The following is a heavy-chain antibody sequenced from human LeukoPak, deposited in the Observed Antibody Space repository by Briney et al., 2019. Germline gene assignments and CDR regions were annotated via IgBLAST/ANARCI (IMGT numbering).Heavy chain of an antibody. V-gene: IGHV3-23*01. CDR1: GFTFSSYA. CDR2: ISGSGGST. J-gene: IGHJ4*02. CDR3: AKDGGYYYDSSGYYPFDY. D-gene: IGHD3-22*01. Sequence: GGSLRLSCAASGFTFSSYAMSWVRQAPGKGLEWVSAISGSGGSTYYADSVKGRFTISRDNSKNTLYLQMNSLRAEDTAVYYCAKDGGYYYDSSGYYPFDYWGQGALVTVSS.